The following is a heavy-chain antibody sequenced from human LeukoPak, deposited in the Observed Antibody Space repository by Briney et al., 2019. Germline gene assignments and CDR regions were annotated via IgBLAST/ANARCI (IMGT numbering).Heavy chain of an antibody. J-gene: IGHJ3*02. V-gene: IGHV4-59*12. CDR2: LYYSGST. CDR3: ANIVVPEPI. CDR1: GGSISSYY. D-gene: IGHD2-2*01. Sequence: SETLSLTCTVSGGSISSYYWSWIRQPPGKGLEWIGYLYYSGSTNYNPSLKSRVTISVDTSKNQFSLKLSSVTAADTAVYYCANIVVPEPIWGQGTMVTVSS.